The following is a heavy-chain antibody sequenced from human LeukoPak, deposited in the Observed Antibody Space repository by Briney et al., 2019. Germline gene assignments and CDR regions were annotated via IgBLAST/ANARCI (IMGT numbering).Heavy chain of an antibody. CDR3: AREARVGGALQY. CDR1: GLTFSTYW. CDR2: INPDGSIR. V-gene: IGHV3-74*03. J-gene: IGHJ4*02. Sequence: GGSLRVSCAASGLTFSTYWMHWVRQAPGKGLAWVARINPDGSIRTYANSVQGRVTISRDTAKNTLFLQMNSLRAEDTAVYYCAREARVGGALQYRAQGTPVTVSS. D-gene: IGHD1-26*01.